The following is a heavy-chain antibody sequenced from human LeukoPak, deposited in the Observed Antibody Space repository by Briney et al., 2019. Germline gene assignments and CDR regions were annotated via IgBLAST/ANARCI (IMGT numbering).Heavy chain of an antibody. Sequence: GGYLRLSCAASGFSISNYYMFWARQAPGKGLEWVSVIYATGNTYYANSVKGRFTISRDNSENTLYLKMNSLRVGDTAVYYCARHSDSPNYPDTDSFDLWGQGTTVTVSS. CDR2: IYATGNT. CDR3: ARHSDSPNYPDTDSFDL. D-gene: IGHD3-22*01. J-gene: IGHJ3*01. V-gene: IGHV3-53*01. CDR1: GFSISNYY.